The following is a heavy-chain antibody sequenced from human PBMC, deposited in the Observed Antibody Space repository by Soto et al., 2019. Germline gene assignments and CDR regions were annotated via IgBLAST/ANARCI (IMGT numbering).Heavy chain of an antibody. CDR2: IYHSGST. D-gene: IGHD3-22*01. CDR1: GGSISSSNL. CDR3: ATAYYYYDSSGYLGRWAFDI. V-gene: IGHV4-4*02. J-gene: IGHJ3*02. Sequence: PSETLSLTCAVSGGSISSSNLWSWVRQPPGKGLEWIGEIYHSGSTNYNPSLKSRVTISVDKSKNQFSLKLSSVTAADTAVYYCATAYYYYDSSGYLGRWAFDIWGQGTMVTV.